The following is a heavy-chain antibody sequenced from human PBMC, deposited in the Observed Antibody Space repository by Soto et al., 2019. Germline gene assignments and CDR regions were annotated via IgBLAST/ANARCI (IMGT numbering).Heavy chain of an antibody. CDR1: GGFVSSCCNY. J-gene: IGHJ4*02. D-gene: IGHD6-6*01. Sequence: QPQLQESGPGLVKPSETLSLTCTVSGGFVSSCCNYWGWVRQPPGEGREWIGSNHNSGSTSYSPPLRRRVTISVDTPKSQFSLTLTSVTAPDTAVYFCARGLSSPSATGIWGQGILVTVSS. V-gene: IGHV4-39*01. CDR2: NHNSGST. CDR3: ARGLSSPSATGI.